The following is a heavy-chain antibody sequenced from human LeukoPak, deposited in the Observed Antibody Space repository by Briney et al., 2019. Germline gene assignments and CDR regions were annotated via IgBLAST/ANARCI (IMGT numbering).Heavy chain of an antibody. D-gene: IGHD6-13*01. CDR2: ISVYNGNR. J-gene: IGHJ4*02. V-gene: IGHV1-18*01. CDR3: ARNSSRVDY. CDR1: GYTFTTSA. Sequence: ASVKLSCKASGYTFTTSAIICVRQPPGQGLEWMGWISVYNGNRKYTQKLQGRVTMTTDTSTSTAYMELRRLRSDDTAVYYCARNSSRVDYWGQGTLVTVSS.